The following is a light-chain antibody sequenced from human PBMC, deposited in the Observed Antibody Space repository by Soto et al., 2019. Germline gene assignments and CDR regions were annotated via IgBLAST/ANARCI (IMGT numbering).Light chain of an antibody. CDR2: AAS. J-gene: IGKJ1*01. CDR3: QQSYNTPRT. CDR1: QSVSIY. Sequence: DIQMTQSPSSLSASVGDRVTISCRASQSVSIYLNWYQQKPGKAPKLLVYAASSLQSGVPSRFSGSGSGTDFTLTISSLQPEDSATYYCQQSYNTPRTFGQGTKVGIK. V-gene: IGKV1-39*01.